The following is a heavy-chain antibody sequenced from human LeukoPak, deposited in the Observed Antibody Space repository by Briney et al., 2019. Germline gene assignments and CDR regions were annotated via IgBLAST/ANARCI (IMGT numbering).Heavy chain of an antibody. CDR1: GYTFTSYD. J-gene: IGHJ5*02. D-gene: IGHD2-21*02. Sequence: GASVKVSCKASGYTFTSYDINWVRQATGQGLEWMGWMDPNSGNTGYAQKFQGRVTITRNTPINTAYMELRNLRSEDTAVYYCARQRGTIVVVTATSGFDPWGQGTLVTVSS. CDR2: MDPNSGNT. V-gene: IGHV1-8*03. CDR3: ARQRGTIVVVTATSGFDP.